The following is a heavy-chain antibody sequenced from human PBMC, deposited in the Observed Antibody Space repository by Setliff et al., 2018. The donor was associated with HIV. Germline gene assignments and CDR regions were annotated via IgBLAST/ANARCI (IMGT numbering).Heavy chain of an antibody. V-gene: IGHV4-39*01. CDR2: IYHSGST. Sequence: SETLSLTCSVSGGSISSSNYYWGWIRQPPGQGLEWIGSIYHSGSTYYNPSLKSRVTISVDTSKNQFSLKLSSVTAADTAVYYCARLSGGMVPNYWGQGTLVTVSS. CDR1: GGSISSSNYY. D-gene: IGHD3-10*01. J-gene: IGHJ4*02. CDR3: ARLSGGMVPNY.